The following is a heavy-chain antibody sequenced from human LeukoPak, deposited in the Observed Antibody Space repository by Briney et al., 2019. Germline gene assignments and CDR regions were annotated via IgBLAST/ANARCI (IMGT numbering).Heavy chain of an antibody. CDR2: FDPEGGET. CDR3: ATATEDYYYYYYMDV. CDR1: GYTLTELS. V-gene: IGHV1-24*01. J-gene: IGHJ6*03. D-gene: IGHD4-17*01. Sequence: ASVKVSCKVSGYTLTELSMHWVRQAPGKGLEWMGGFDPEGGETIYAQKFQGRVTMTEDTSTDTAYMELSSLRSEDTAVYYCATATEDYYYYYYMDVWGKGTTVTVSS.